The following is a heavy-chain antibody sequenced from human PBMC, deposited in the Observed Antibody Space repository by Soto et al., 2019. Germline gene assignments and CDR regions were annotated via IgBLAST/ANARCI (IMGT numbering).Heavy chain of an antibody. CDR1: GGSIRSGGYY. CDR2: IYYSGNT. J-gene: IGHJ6*02. D-gene: IGHD5-18*01. V-gene: IGHV4-31*03. Sequence: SETLSLTCTVSGGSIRSGGYYWSWVRQNPRKGLEWIGNIYYSGNTYYNPSLKSRLTISVDTSKNQLSLNLRSVTAADTAVYYCARDRLMATAGTARHYFGLDVWGQGTTVT. CDR3: ARDRLMATAGTARHYFGLDV.